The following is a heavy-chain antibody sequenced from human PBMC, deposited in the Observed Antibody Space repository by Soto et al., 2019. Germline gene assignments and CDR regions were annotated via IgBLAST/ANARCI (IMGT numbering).Heavy chain of an antibody. CDR2: INAGNGNT. CDR1: GYTFTSYA. Sequence: QVQLVQSGAEVKKPGASVKVSCKASGYTFTSYAMHWVRQAPGQRLEWMGWINAGNGNTKYSQKFQGRVTITRDTSASTAYMELSSLRSEDTAVYYCARDRTSSSSRRYFDYWGQGTLVTVSS. CDR3: ARDRTSSSSRRYFDY. J-gene: IGHJ4*02. D-gene: IGHD6-6*01. V-gene: IGHV1-3*01.